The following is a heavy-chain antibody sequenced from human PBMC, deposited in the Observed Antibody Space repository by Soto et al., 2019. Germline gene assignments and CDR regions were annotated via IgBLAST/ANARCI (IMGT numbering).Heavy chain of an antibody. J-gene: IGHJ4*02. CDR3: ARDLRRGTYSPPSDY. CDR2: INTYNGNA. D-gene: IGHD2-15*01. V-gene: IGHV1-18*01. Sequence: ASVKVSCHASGYTLNGYCMTWVRQAPGQGLECMGWINTYNGNAHYPQKFQGRVTLTTDTSSSTAYMEPRGLRSDDTAVYYCARDLRRGTYSPPSDYWGQAGLVTVSS. CDR1: GYTLNGYC.